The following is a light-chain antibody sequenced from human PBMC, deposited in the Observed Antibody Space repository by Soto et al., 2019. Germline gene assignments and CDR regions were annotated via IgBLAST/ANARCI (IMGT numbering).Light chain of an antibody. CDR2: GAS. J-gene: IGKJ1*01. CDR1: QSVSRH. CDR3: HEYNTWPWT. V-gene: IGKV3-15*01. Sequence: EIVLTQSPATLSLSPGERATLSCRASQSVSRHLAWYQQKPGQAPRVLIYGASTRAAGIPARFSGSGSGTEFILTISSLQSEDFAVYYCHEYNTWPWTFGQGTKVEIK.